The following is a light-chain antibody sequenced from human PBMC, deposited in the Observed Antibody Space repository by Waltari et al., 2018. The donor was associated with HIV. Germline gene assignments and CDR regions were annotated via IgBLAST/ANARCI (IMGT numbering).Light chain of an antibody. V-gene: IGKV1-9*01. CDR1: RCLRNK. CDR3: QQFDTYPIT. Sequence: DIQLTQSPSFLSASVGDTVTLTCRARRCLRNKLAGYHQKPRQAPKLLIYDASTLQSSVPSRFSGSGSGTDFTLTISNLQPEDFATYYCQQFDTYPITFGQGTRLDIK. CDR2: DAS. J-gene: IGKJ5*01.